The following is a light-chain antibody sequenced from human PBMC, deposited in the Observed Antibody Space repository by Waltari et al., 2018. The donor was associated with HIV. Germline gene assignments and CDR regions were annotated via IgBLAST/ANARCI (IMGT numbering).Light chain of an antibody. Sequence: DIVMTQSPDSLAVSLGERATINRKSSQSVLYSSNNKTYLAWYQQKPGQPPKLLIYWASTRESGVPDRFSGSGSGTDFTLTISSLQAEDVAVYYCQQYYSTPWTFGQGTKVEIK. CDR3: QQYYSTPWT. V-gene: IGKV4-1*01. J-gene: IGKJ1*01. CDR1: QSVLYSSNNKTY. CDR2: WAS.